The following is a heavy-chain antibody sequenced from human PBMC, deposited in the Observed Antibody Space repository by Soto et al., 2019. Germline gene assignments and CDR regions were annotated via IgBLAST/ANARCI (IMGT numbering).Heavy chain of an antibody. CDR2: IYSGDST. V-gene: IGHV3-66*01. J-gene: IGHJ6*02. CDR1: GFTVSSNY. CDR3: AKVCGGDCYYYGLDV. Sequence: PGGSLRLSCAASGFTVSSNYMTWVRQAPGKGLEWVSTIYSGDSTNYADSVKGRFTISRDKSKNTVYLQMNSLRAEDTAVYYCAKVCGGDCYYYGLDVWGQGTTVTVSS. D-gene: IGHD2-21*01.